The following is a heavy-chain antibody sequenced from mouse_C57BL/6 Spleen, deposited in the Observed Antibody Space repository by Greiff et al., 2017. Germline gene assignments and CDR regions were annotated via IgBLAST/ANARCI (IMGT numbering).Heavy chain of an antibody. Sequence: QVQLQQPGAELVKPGASVKLSCKASGYTFTSYWMQWVKQRPGQGLEWIGEIDPSDSSTNYNQKFKGKATLTVDPSSSTAYMQLSSLTSEDSAVSYCARGSDGYYSDYWGQGTTLTVSS. V-gene: IGHV1-50*01. CDR3: ARGSDGYYSDY. J-gene: IGHJ2*01. CDR2: IDPSDSST. CDR1: GYTFTSYW. D-gene: IGHD2-3*01.